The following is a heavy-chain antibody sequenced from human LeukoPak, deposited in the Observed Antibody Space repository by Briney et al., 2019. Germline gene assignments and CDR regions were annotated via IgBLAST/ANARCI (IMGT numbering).Heavy chain of an antibody. Sequence: GGSLRLSCAASGFTFSDYSLNWVRQAPGKGLEWVGFIRSKAYGGTTEYAASVKGRFTISRDDSKSIAYLQMNSLKTEDTAVYYCTRELREVDYWGQGTLVTVSS. D-gene: IGHD3-10*01. CDR1: GFTFSDYS. V-gene: IGHV3-49*04. CDR2: IRSKAYGGTT. J-gene: IGHJ4*02. CDR3: TRELREVDY.